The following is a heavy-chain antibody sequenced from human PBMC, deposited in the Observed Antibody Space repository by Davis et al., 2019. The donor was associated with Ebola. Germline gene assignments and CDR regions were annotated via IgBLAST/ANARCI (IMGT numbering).Heavy chain of an antibody. Sequence: GGSLRLSCAASGFSFSTYNMNWVRQTPGKGLEWLSYISSSGNTLYYADSVKGRFTISRDNAENSLYLQMTSLRDEDTAVYYCASSWDYWGQGTLVPVST. CDR1: GFSFSTYN. J-gene: IGHJ4*02. V-gene: IGHV3-48*02. CDR3: ASSWDY. D-gene: IGHD6-6*01. CDR2: ISSSGNTL.